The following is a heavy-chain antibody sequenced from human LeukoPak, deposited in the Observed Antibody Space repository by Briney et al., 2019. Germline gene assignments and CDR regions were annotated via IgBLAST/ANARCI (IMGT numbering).Heavy chain of an antibody. D-gene: IGHD6-13*01. V-gene: IGHV3-53*05. J-gene: IGHJ4*02. CDR1: GFTVSSNY. CDR3: AKDVSSRWYGYYFDY. Sequence: GGSLRLSCAASGFTVSSNYMSWVRQAPGKGLEWVSVIYSGGSTYYADSVKGRFTISRDNAKNSLYLQMNSLRAEDTALYYCAKDVSSRWYGYYFDYWGQGTLVTVSS. CDR2: IYSGGST.